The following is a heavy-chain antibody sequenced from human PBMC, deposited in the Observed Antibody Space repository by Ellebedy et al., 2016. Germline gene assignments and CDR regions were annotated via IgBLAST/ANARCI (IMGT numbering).Heavy chain of an antibody. V-gene: IGHV3-48*01. CDR1: GFTFSTSS. CDR3: AKDVGSRSGSYAPDY. Sequence: GESLKISCAASGFTFSTSSMNWVRQAPGKGLEWVSYISSGGSTIYYADSVKGRFTISRDNSKNTLYLQMNSLRAEDTAVYYCAKDVGSRSGSYAPDYWGQGTLVTVSS. D-gene: IGHD1-26*01. CDR2: ISSGGSTI. J-gene: IGHJ4*02.